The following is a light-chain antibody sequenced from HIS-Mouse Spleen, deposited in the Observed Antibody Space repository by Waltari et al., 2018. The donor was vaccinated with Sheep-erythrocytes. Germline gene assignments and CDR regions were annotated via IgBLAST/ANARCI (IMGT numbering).Light chain of an antibody. V-gene: IGKV1-5*03. J-gene: IGKJ4*01. CDR3: QQYNSYPLT. Sequence: DIQMTQSPSTLSASVGDRVTITCRASQRISSWLAWYQQKPGKAPKLLIYKAYSLESGVPSRFSGSGSGTEFTLTISSLQPDDFATYYCQQYNSYPLTFGGGTKVEIK. CDR1: QRISSW. CDR2: KAY.